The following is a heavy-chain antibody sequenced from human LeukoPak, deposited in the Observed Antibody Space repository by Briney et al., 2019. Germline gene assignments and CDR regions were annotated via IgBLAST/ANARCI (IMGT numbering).Heavy chain of an antibody. D-gene: IGHD3-10*01. CDR2: ISYDGSNK. Sequence: GRSLRLSCAASGFTFSSYAMHWVRQAPGKGLEWVAVISYDGSNKYYADSVKGRFTISRDNAKNSLYLQMNSLRAEDTAVYYCASLWFGELVGYGMDVWGQGTTVTVSS. CDR3: ASLWFGELVGYGMDV. CDR1: GFTFSSYA. J-gene: IGHJ6*02. V-gene: IGHV3-30*04.